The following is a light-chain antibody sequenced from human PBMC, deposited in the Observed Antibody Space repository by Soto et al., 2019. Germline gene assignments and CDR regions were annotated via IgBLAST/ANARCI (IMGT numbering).Light chain of an antibody. J-gene: IGKJ4*01. CDR2: WAS. CDR3: QQYYRTPALT. CDR1: QSVLYSSNNKNY. Sequence: DIVMTQSPDSLAVSLGERATINCKSSQSVLYSSNNKNYLAWYQQKPGHPPKLLIYWASTRESGVPDRFSGSGSGTDFTLTISSLQAEDVAVYYCQQYYRTPALTFGGGTKLEIQ. V-gene: IGKV4-1*01.